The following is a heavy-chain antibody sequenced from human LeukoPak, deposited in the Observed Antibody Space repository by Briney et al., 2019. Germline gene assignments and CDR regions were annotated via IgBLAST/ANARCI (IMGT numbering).Heavy chain of an antibody. CDR3: ARGVTHPGGDYVDY. CDR2: INHSGST. V-gene: IGHV4-34*01. J-gene: IGHJ4*02. Sequence: PSETLSLTCAVYGGSFSVYYWSWIRQPPGKGLEWIGEINHSGSTNYNPSLKSRVTISVDTSKNQFSLKLSSMTAADTAVYYCARGVTHPGGDYVDYWGQGTLVTVSS. D-gene: IGHD1-14*01. CDR1: GGSFSVYY.